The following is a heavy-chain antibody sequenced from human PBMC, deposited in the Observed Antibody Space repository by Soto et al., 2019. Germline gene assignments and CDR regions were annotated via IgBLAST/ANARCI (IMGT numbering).Heavy chain of an antibody. CDR3: ASGPPLWLHYYYYGMDV. D-gene: IGHD5-18*01. CDR1: GFTFSSYG. Sequence: QSGGSLRLSCAASGFTFSSYGMHWVRQAPGKGLEWVAVIWYDGSNKYYADSVKGRFTISRDNSKNTLYLQMNSLRAEDTAVYYCASGPPLWLHYYYYGMDVWGQGTTVTVSS. CDR2: IWYDGSNK. V-gene: IGHV3-33*01. J-gene: IGHJ6*02.